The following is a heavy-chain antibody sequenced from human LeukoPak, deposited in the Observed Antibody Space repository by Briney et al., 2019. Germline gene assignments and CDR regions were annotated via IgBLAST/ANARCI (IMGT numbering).Heavy chain of an antibody. J-gene: IGHJ6*02. Sequence: SETLSLTCAVYGGSFSGYYWSWIRQPPGKGLKWIGEINHSGSTNYNPSLKSRVSTSVDTSKNQFSLKLSSVTAADTAVYYCARGRGRYYGMDVWSQGTTVTVSS. CDR1: GGSFSGYY. D-gene: IGHD3-10*01. CDR3: ARGRGRYYGMDV. V-gene: IGHV4-34*01. CDR2: INHSGST.